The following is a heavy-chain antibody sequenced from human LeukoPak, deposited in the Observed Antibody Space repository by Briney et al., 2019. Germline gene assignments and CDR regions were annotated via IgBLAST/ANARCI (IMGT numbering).Heavy chain of an antibody. CDR3: ARHPAGSSSYYFDR. D-gene: IGHD1-26*01. J-gene: IGHJ4*02. Sequence: PGGSLRLSCAASGFTLSSYWMLWLRQPPGKGLVWVSRLNIDGTDTVYADSVKGRFTISRDSAKNTLYLQMNRLRAEDTAVYYCARHPAGSSSYYFDRWGQGTLVTVSS. CDR2: LNIDGTDT. CDR1: GFTLSSYW. V-gene: IGHV3-74*01.